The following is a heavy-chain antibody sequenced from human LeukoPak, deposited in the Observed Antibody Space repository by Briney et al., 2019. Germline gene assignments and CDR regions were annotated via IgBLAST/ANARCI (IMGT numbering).Heavy chain of an antibody. CDR1: GYTFTSYG. CDR2: ISAYNGNT. V-gene: IGHV1-18*01. CDR3: ASFLLRITIFGVVIIPPDY. D-gene: IGHD3-3*01. J-gene: IGHJ4*02. Sequence: GASVKVSCKASGYTFTSYGISWVRQAPGQGLEWMGWISAYNGNTNYAQKLQGRVTMTTDTSTSTAYMELRSLRSDDTAVYYCASFLLRITIFGVVIIPPDYWGQGTLVTVSS.